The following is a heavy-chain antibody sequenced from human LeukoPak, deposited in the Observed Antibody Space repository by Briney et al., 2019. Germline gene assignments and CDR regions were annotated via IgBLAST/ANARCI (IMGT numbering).Heavy chain of an antibody. CDR1: GGTFSSYA. J-gene: IGHJ4*02. CDR3: ARGGYCTNGVCPLYFDY. CDR2: IIPIFGIA. V-gene: IGHV1-69*04. D-gene: IGHD2-8*01. Sequence: SVKVSCKASGGTFSSYAISWLRQAPGQGLEWMGRIIPIFGIANYAQKFQGRVTITADKSTSTAYMELSSLRSEDTAVYYCARGGYCTNGVCPLYFDYWGQGTLVTVSS.